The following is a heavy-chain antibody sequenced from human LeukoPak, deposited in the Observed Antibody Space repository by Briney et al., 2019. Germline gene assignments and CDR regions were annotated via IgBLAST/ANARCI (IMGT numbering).Heavy chain of an antibody. V-gene: IGHV4-59*01. CDR1: GGSISSDY. D-gene: IGHD3-22*01. Sequence: SETLSLTCTVSGGSISSDYWSWIRQPPGKGLEWIGYIYYSGSTTYNPSLKSRVTISVDTSKNQFSLRLSPMTAADTAVYYCARLHYDTSGYYYFDSWGQGPLVTVSS. CDR2: IYYSGST. J-gene: IGHJ4*02. CDR3: ARLHYDTSGYYYFDS.